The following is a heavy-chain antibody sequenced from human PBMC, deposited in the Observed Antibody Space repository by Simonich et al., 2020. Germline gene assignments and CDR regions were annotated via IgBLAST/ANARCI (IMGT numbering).Heavy chain of an antibody. D-gene: IGHD3-10*01. Sequence: QVQLVQSGAEVKKPGASVKVSCKASGYTFTSYCISWGRQAPGQGLEWMGVDIPIFGTANNAQKFQGRGTITADESTSTAYMELSSLRSEDTAVYYCARESHPSQMVRGVSYYYYGMDVWGQGTTVTVSS. CDR3: ARESHPSQMVRGVSYYYYGMDV. V-gene: IGHV1-69*13. J-gene: IGHJ6*02. CDR2: DIPIFGTA. CDR1: GYTFTSYC.